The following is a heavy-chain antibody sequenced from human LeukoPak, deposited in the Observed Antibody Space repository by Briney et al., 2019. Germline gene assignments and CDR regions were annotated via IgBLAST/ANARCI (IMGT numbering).Heavy chain of an antibody. J-gene: IGHJ5*02. Sequence: GGSLRLSCSASGFNFYSYVLHLVRQAPGKGLGWISHINSGSSTIFLADSVKGRFTISRDDAKSSLSLQMNSLRAEDTALYYCATDVIGVPGTNHWGQGTLVTVSS. CDR1: GFNFYSYV. D-gene: IGHD3-10*02. CDR3: ATDVIGVPGTNH. CDR2: INSGSSTI. V-gene: IGHV3-48*04.